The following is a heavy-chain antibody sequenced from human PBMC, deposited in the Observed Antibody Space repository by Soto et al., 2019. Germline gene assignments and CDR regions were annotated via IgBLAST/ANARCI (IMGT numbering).Heavy chain of an antibody. J-gene: IGHJ4*02. CDR2: ISSSSNTI. CDR1: GFIFSNYN. Sequence: EVQLVECGGGLVQPGGSLRLSCAASGFIFSNYNMHWVRQAPGKGLEWVSYISSSSNTIYYADSVKGRFTISRDNAKNSLYLQMNSLRAEDTAVYYCARPSCGGDCYSPVYWAQGTLVTVSS. V-gene: IGHV3-48*01. CDR3: ARPSCGGDCYSPVY. D-gene: IGHD2-21*02.